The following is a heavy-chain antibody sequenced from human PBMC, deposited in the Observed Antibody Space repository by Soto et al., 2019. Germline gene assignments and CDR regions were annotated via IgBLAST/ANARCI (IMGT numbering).Heavy chain of an antibody. J-gene: IGHJ4*02. CDR1: GYSFTDYW. CDR3: ARRPLMGAAAGSFDY. D-gene: IGHD6-13*01. V-gene: IGHV5-51*01. Sequence: PGASLKISCKGSGYSFTDYWIGWVRQMPGKGLEWMGIIYPGDSDIKYRPSLQGQVTISADNAVRAAYLQWSSLKASDTAIYYCARRPLMGAAAGSFDYWGQGTLVTVSS. CDR2: IYPGDSDI.